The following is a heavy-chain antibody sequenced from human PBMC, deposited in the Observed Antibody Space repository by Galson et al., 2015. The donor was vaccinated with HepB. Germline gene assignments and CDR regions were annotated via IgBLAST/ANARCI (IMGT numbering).Heavy chain of an antibody. J-gene: IGHJ4*02. Sequence: SLRLSCAASGFSFSGSSIHWVRQASGKGLEWVGRVRSKANSYATAYAASVKARFTLSRDDSKNTAYLQMNSLKTEDTAVYFCTRQLSGETPRLDYWGQGALVTASS. CDR3: TRQLSGETPRLDY. CDR1: GFSFSGSS. V-gene: IGHV3-73*01. D-gene: IGHD7-27*01. CDR2: VRSKANSYAT.